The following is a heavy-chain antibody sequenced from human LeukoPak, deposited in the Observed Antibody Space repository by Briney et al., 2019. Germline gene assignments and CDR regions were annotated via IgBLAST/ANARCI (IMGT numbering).Heavy chain of an antibody. CDR1: GFTFSSYSMN. Sequence: GSLRLSCAASGFTFSSYSMNWVRQPPGKGLEWIGSIYYSGSTYYNPSLKSRVTISVDTSKNQFSLKLSSVTAADTAVYYCARLTFQAYYYDSSGSYYFDYWGQGTLVTVSS. CDR2: IYYSGST. CDR3: ARLTFQAYYYDSSGSYYFDY. D-gene: IGHD3-22*01. V-gene: IGHV4-39*01. J-gene: IGHJ4*02.